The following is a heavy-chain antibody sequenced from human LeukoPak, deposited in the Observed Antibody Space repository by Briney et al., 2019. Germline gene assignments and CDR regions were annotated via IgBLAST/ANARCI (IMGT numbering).Heavy chain of an antibody. J-gene: IGHJ5*02. D-gene: IGHD6-19*01. CDR1: GGSISSYY. V-gene: IGHV4-4*07. CDR2: IYTSGST. Sequence: SETLSLTCTVSGGSISSYYWSWIRQPAGKGLEWIGRIYTSGSTNYNPSLKSRVTMSVDTSKNQFSLKLSSVTAADTAVYYCARANVSDSSGGPPSWWFDPWVQGTLVNVSS. CDR3: ARANVSDSSGGPPSWWFDP.